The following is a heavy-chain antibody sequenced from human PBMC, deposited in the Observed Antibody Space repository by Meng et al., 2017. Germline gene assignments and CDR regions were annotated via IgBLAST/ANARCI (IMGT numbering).Heavy chain of an antibody. CDR1: GFTFSDHY. CDR2: TRKKADSYTT. J-gene: IGHJ4*02. CDR3: ASGLESLGYCSGGSCYYVFDY. Sequence: EGSLRLSCAASGFTFSDHYMDWVRQAPGKGLEWVGRTRKKADSYTTEYSASVKGRFTITRDDSKNSLYLQMNSQKTENTAVYYRASGLESLGYCSGGSCYYVFDYWGQGTLVTVSS. D-gene: IGHD2-15*01. V-gene: IGHV3-72*01.